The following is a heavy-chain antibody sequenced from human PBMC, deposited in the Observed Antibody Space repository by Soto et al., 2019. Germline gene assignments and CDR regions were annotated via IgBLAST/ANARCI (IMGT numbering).Heavy chain of an antibody. V-gene: IGHV1-46*01. CDR1: GDRFVSYY. CDR2: INPYDGKT. J-gene: IGHJ6*02. CDR3: ARDISRRQTYYGMNI. D-gene: IGHD2-21*01. Sequence: QVRLVQSGAEVRKPGASVRVSCRASGDRFVSYYINWVRQAPGQGLEWMGLINPYDGKTIYAQTFHGRITMTSDTSADTIYMDLSSLRSEDTAVYYCARDISRRQTYYGMNIWSQGTTVTFSS.